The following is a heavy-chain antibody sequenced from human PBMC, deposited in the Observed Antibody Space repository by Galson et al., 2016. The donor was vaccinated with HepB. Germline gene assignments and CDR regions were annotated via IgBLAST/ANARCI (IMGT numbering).Heavy chain of an antibody. CDR2: ISGSGGST. D-gene: IGHD6-13*01. J-gene: IGHJ4*02. Sequence: SLRLSCAASGFTFSSYAMSWVRQAPGMGLEWVSAISGSGGSTYYADSVKGRFTISRDISRNTLYLQMNTLRAEDTAVYYCAKIAASGLPFYYWGQGTPVTVSS. CDR1: GFTFSSYA. CDR3: AKIAASGLPFYY. V-gene: IGHV3-23*01.